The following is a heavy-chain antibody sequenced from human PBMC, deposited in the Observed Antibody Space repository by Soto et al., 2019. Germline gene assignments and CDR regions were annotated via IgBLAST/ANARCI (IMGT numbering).Heavy chain of an antibody. CDR3: ARDLDDGGNSVYDF. D-gene: IGHD4-4*01. CDR1: GGAFSNYA. J-gene: IGHJ4*02. Sequence: QVRLVQSGAEVRKTGSSVKVSCKTSGGAFSNYAIVWVRQAPGQGLEWMGEILPRLKTPTYAQKFQGRGTLTADELTTTAYMELSSLTHEDTAVYYCARDLDDGGNSVYDFWGQGTLVTVSS. CDR2: ILPRLKTP. V-gene: IGHV1-69*01.